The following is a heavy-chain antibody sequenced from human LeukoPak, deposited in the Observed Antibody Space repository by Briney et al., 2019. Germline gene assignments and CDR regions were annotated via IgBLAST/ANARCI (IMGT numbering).Heavy chain of an antibody. D-gene: IGHD6-6*01. CDR3: AREGQQLVPYYYYGVDV. CDR1: GFTFSDYY. CDR2: ISSSGSTI. Sequence: GGSLRLSCAASGFTFSDYYMSWIRQAPGKGLEWVSYISSSGSTIYYADSVKGRFTISRDNAKNSLYLQMNSLRAEDTAVYYCAREGQQLVPYYYYGVDVWGQGTTVTVSS. V-gene: IGHV3-11*01. J-gene: IGHJ6*02.